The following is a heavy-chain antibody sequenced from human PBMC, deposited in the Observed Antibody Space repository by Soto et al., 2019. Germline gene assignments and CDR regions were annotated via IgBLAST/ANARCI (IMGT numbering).Heavy chain of an antibody. CDR3: AGAAAGTFDY. CDR2: INHSGST. Sequence: SETLSLTCAVYGGSFSGYYWSWIRQPPGKGLEWIGEINHSGSTNYNPSLKSRVTISVDTSKNQFSLKLSSVTAADTAVYYCAGAAAGTFDYWGQGTLVTVSS. V-gene: IGHV4-34*01. D-gene: IGHD6-13*01. CDR1: GGSFSGYY. J-gene: IGHJ4*02.